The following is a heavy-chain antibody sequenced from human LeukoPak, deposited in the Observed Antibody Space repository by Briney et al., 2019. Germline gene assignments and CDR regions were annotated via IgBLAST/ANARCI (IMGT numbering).Heavy chain of an antibody. CDR1: GCSINSHY. D-gene: IGHD2-15*01. Sequence: PSETLSLTCTVSGCSINSHYCNWIRQSPGKGLEWIGYIYNSGSINYNPSLKSRVTISVDTSKNQFSLKLSSVTAADTAIYYCATKVRGGFDIWGQGTMVTVSS. CDR2: IYNSGSI. CDR3: ATKVRGGFDI. V-gene: IGHV4-59*11. J-gene: IGHJ3*02.